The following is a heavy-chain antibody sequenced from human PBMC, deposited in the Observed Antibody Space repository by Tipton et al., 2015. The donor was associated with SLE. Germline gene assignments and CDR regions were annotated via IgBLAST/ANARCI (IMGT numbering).Heavy chain of an antibody. Sequence: SLRLSCAASGFTVSSEYMSWVRQAPGKGLEWVSLIYSGGNTYYGDSVKGRFTISRDNSKNTLYLQMNSLRDEDTAVYYCARESGPFDYGMDVWGQGTTVTVSS. CDR3: ARESGPFDYGMDV. J-gene: IGHJ6*02. CDR1: GFTVSSEY. CDR2: IYSGGNT. D-gene: IGHD3-3*01. V-gene: IGHV3-66*01.